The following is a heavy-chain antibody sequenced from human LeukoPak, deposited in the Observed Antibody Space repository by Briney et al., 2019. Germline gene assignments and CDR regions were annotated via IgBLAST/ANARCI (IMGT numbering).Heavy chain of an antibody. CDR2: ISSSGSTI. D-gene: IGHD3-10*01. V-gene: IGHV3-11*04. Sequence: GGSLRLSCAASGFTFSDYYMSWIRQAPGKGQEWVSYISSSGSTIYYADSVKGRFTISRDNAKNSLYLQMNSLRAEDTAVYYCARSKVGELLYFVYWGQGTLVTVSS. J-gene: IGHJ4*02. CDR1: GFTFSDYY. CDR3: ARSKVGELLYFVY.